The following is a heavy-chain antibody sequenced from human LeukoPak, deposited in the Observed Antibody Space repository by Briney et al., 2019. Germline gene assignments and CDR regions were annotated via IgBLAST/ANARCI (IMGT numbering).Heavy chain of an antibody. V-gene: IGHV3-30*02. CDR2: IRFDGSNK. Sequence: GGSLGLSCAASGFTFSSYGMHWVRQAPGKGLEWVAFIRFDGSNKYYADSVKGRFTISRDNSKNTLYLQMKSLRAEDTAVYYCAKGGGYEAQYYYYYLDVWGKGTTVTISS. J-gene: IGHJ6*03. CDR3: AKGGGYEAQYYYYYLDV. CDR1: GFTFSSYG. D-gene: IGHD5-12*01.